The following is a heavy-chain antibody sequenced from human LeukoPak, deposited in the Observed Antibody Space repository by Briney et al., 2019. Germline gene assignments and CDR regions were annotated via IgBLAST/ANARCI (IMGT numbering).Heavy chain of an antibody. CDR3: ASARYSSGWYEGLYFDY. V-gene: IGHV1-8*01. J-gene: IGHJ4*02. CDR2: TNPNSGNT. D-gene: IGHD6-19*01. Sequence: ASVKVSCKASGYTFTSYDINWVRQATGQGLEWMGWTNPNSGNTGYAQKFQGRVTMTRNTSISTAYMELSSLRSEDTAVYYCASARYSSGWYEGLYFDYWGQGTLVTVSS. CDR1: GYTFTSYD.